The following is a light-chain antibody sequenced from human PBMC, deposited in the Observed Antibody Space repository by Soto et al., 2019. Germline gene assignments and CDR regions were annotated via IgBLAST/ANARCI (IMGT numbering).Light chain of an antibody. CDR3: QRGYIHPWT. V-gene: IGKV1-39*01. CDR2: AAS. J-gene: IGKJ1*01. Sequence: DIQMTQSPSSLSASVGDRVTITCRTSQSISIHLNWYQQKPGEVPKLIIHAASSLQSGVPSRFSGSASGTDFTLTISSLRPEDVSTYYCQRGYIHPWTFGQGTKVEV. CDR1: QSISIH.